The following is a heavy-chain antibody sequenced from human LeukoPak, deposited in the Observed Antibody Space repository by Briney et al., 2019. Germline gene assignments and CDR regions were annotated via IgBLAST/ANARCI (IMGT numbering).Heavy chain of an antibody. CDR1: GDSISSSSYY. CDR3: ARDTGYRYLYSSGGGIDAFDI. V-gene: IGHV4-61*01. CDR2: IYYSGST. D-gene: IGHD6-19*01. Sequence: PSDTLSLTCTVSGDSISSSSYYWAWIRQPPGKGLEWIGYIYYSGSTNYNPSLKSRVTISVDTSKKQFSLKLSSVTAADTAVYYCARDTGYRYLYSSGGGIDAFDIWGQGTMVTVSS. J-gene: IGHJ3*02.